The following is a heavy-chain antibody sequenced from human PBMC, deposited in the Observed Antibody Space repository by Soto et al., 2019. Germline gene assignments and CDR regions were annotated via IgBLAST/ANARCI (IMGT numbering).Heavy chain of an antibody. CDR3: AKVKIVGYSSGWYYFDY. Sequence: GGSLRLSCAASGFTFSSYAMSWVRQAPGKGLEWVSAISGSGGSTYYADSVKGRFTISRDNSKNTLYLQMNSLRAEDTAVYYCAKVKIVGYSSGWYYFDYWGQGTLVTVSS. CDR1: GFTFSSYA. D-gene: IGHD6-19*01. J-gene: IGHJ4*02. CDR2: ISGSGGST. V-gene: IGHV3-23*01.